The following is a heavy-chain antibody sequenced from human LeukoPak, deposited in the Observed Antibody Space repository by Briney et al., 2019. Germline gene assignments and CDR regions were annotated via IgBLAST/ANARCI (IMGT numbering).Heavy chain of an antibody. CDR3: AKDGSYCSGGSCYLEYFQH. CDR2: ISGSGGST. Sequence: PGGSLRLSCAASGFTFSSYAMSWVRQAPGKGLEWVSVISGSGGSTYYADSVKGRFTISRDNSKNTLYLQMNSLRAEDTAVYYCAKDGSYCSGGSCYLEYFQHWGQGTLVTVSS. V-gene: IGHV3-23*01. D-gene: IGHD2-15*01. J-gene: IGHJ1*01. CDR1: GFTFSSYA.